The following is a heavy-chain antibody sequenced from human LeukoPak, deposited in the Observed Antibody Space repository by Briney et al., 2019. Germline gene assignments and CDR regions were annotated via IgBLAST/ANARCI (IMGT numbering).Heavy chain of an antibody. V-gene: IGHV3-7*01. CDR3: ARTYYYDSSGYFDAFDI. J-gene: IGHJ3*02. CDR1: GFTFSTYW. CDR2: VKQDGSEK. D-gene: IGHD3-22*01. Sequence: GGSLRLSCAASGFTFSTYWMSWVRQAPGKGLEWVANVKQDGSEKYYVDSVKGRFTIFRDNAKNSLYLQMNSLRVEDTAVYYCARTYYYDSSGYFDAFDIWGQGTMVTVSS.